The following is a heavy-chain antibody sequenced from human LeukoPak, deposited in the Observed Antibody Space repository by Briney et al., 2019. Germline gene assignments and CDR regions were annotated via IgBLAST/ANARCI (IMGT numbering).Heavy chain of an antibody. Sequence: GGSLRLSWAAAGFSFSSYGMSWVRQAPGKGLEWVSTISGSAYNTYYADSVKGRFPISRDNSANTLYLQMNSLRAEDTALYYCAKHSGSYFIYYVDSWGQGTLVTVSS. J-gene: IGHJ4*02. CDR2: ISGSAYNT. V-gene: IGHV3-23*01. D-gene: IGHD1-26*01. CDR1: GFSFSSYG. CDR3: AKHSGSYFIYYVDS.